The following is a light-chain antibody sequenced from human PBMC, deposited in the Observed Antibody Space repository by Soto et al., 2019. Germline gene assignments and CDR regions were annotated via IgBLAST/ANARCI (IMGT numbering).Light chain of an antibody. J-gene: IGKJ1*01. V-gene: IGKV3-11*01. CDR3: HQRQSWPRT. CDR2: DAS. CDR1: QSVGSN. Sequence: DIVLTQSPATLSLSPGERATLSCRASQSVGSNLAWYQHKPGQAPRLLIYDASNRATGIPARFSGSGSGTDFTLTISDVEPEDFAVYYCHQRQSWPRTFGQGTKVDIK.